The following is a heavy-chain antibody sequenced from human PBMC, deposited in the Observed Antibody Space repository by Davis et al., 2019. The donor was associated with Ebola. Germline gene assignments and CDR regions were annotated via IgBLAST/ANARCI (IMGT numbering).Heavy chain of an antibody. CDR3: ARDAGYSITVPYYYGMDV. CDR2: ISYDGSNK. J-gene: IGHJ6*02. Sequence: GGSLRLSCAASGFTSSSYAMHWVPQAPANGLEWVAVISYDGSNKYYADSVKGRFTISRDNSKNTRYLQMNSLRAEDTAVYYCARDAGYSITVPYYYGMDVWGQGTTVTVSS. D-gene: IGHD6-13*01. CDR1: GFTSSSYA. V-gene: IGHV3-30-3*01.